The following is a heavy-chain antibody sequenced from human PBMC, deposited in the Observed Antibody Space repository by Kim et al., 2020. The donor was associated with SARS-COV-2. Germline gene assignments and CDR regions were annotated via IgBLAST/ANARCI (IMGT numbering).Heavy chain of an antibody. V-gene: IGHV1-69*13. Sequence: SVKVSCKASGGTFSSYAISWVRQAPGQGLEWMGGIIPIFGTANYAQKFQGRVTITADESTSTAYMELSSLRPEDTAVYYCARSDTAYGQPLYYYYGMDVWGQGTTVTGSS. CDR1: GGTFSSYA. CDR3: ARSDTAYGQPLYYYYGMDV. J-gene: IGHJ6*02. CDR2: IIPIFGTA. D-gene: IGHD5-18*01.